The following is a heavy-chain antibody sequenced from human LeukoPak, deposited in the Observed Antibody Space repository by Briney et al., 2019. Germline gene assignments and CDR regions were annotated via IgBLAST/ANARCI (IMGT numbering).Heavy chain of an antibody. D-gene: IGHD4-23*01. CDR1: GYTFTGYY. V-gene: IGHV1-2*06. CDR3: ARRGYGNSYYFDY. J-gene: IGHJ4*02. Sequence: ASAKVSCKASGYTFTGYYMHWVRQAPGQGLEWMGRINPNSGGTNYAQKFQGRVTMTRDTSISTAYMELSRLRSDDTAVYYCARRGYGNSYYFDYWGQGTLVTVSS. CDR2: INPNSGGT.